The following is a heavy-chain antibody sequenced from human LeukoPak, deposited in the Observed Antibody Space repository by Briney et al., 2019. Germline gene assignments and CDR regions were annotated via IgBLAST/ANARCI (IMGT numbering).Heavy chain of an antibody. CDR3: ARDRAVAGPGWFDP. CDR1: GGTFSSYA. Sequence: SVKVSCKASGGTFSSYAISWVRQAPGQGLEWMGGIIPIFGTANYAQKFQGRVTITADESTSTAYMGLSSLRSEDTAVYYCARDRAVAGPGWFDPWGQGTLVTVSS. V-gene: IGHV1-69*13. CDR2: IIPIFGTA. J-gene: IGHJ5*02. D-gene: IGHD6-19*01.